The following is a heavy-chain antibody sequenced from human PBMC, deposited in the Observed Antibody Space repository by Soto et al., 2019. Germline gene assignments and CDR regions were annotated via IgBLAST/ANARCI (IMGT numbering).Heavy chain of an antibody. Sequence: SETLSLTCTVSGGSISSYYWSWIRQPPGKGLEWIGYIYYSGSTNYNPSLKSRVTISVDTSKNQFSLKLSSVIAADTAVYYCARGDVDIVATEYYFDYWGQGTLVTVSS. CDR2: IYYSGST. J-gene: IGHJ4*02. CDR1: GGSISSYY. CDR3: ARGDVDIVATEYYFDY. D-gene: IGHD5-12*01. V-gene: IGHV4-59*01.